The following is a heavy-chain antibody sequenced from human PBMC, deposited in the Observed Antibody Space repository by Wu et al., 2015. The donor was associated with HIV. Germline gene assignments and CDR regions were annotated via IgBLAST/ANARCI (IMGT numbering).Heavy chain of an antibody. J-gene: IGHJ3*02. V-gene: IGHV1-2*02. Sequence: QVQLVQSGAEVKKPGASVKVSCKASGYTFTGYYMHWVRQAPGQGLEWMGWINPNSGGTNYAQKFQGRVTMTRDTSISTAYMELSRLRSDDTAVYYCARDPATYGDYHLRDAFDTWGQGTMVTVSS. CDR3: ARDPATYGDYHLRDAFDT. CDR2: INPNSGGT. D-gene: IGHD4-17*01. CDR1: GYTFTGYY.